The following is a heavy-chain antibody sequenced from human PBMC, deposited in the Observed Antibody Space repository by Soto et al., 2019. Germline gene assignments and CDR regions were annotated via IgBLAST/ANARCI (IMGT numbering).Heavy chain of an antibody. V-gene: IGHV1-46*01. Sequence: ASLKVSCKASGYTFTSYYMHWVRQAPGQGLEWMGIINPSGGSTSYAQKFQGRVTMTRDTSTSTVYMELSSLRSEDTAVYYCARGDPVVVVAATRLNFDYWGQGTLVTVSS. CDR2: INPSGGST. J-gene: IGHJ4*02. CDR1: GYTFTSYY. D-gene: IGHD2-15*01. CDR3: ARGDPVVVVAATRLNFDY.